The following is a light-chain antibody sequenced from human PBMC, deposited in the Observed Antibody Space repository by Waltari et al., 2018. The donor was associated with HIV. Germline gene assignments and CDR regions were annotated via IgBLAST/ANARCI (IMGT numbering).Light chain of an antibody. Sequence: SNRATEDGASYLAWNQPHPGQAPRLLIYDASNRATGIPARFSGSGSGTDFTLTISSLEPEDFAVYYCQQRSNWPPGITFGQGTRLEIK. CDR2: DAS. CDR1: EDGASY. CDR3: QQRSNWPPGIT. V-gene: IGKV3-11*01. J-gene: IGKJ5*01.